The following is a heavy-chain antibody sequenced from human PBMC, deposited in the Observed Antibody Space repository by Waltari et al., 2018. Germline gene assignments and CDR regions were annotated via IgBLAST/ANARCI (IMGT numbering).Heavy chain of an antibody. CDR3: AKDLTSSSV. J-gene: IGHJ4*02. Sequence: QVQLMESGGGVVQPGRSLRLSCAEFTLSSDDVHWVRQAQGKGLEWVAVISYDGSSKYDADSVTGRFTVIRDTSKNTLFLQMNSLRVEDTAVYYCAKDLTSSSVWGQGTLVTVSS. D-gene: IGHD2-2*01. V-gene: IGHV3-30*18. CDR1: FTLSSDD. CDR2: ISYDGSSK.